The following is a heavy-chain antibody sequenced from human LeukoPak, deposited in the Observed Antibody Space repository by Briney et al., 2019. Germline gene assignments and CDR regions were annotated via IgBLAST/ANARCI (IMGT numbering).Heavy chain of an antibody. CDR3: ARDRGGAAAY. CDR1: GFTFGAYW. CDR2: LNQDGSEK. Sequence: PGGSLRLSCAASGFTFGAYWMTWVRQAPGKGLEWVANLNQDGSEKYYVDSVKGRFTISRDNAKSSLFLQMNSLRAEDTAVYYCARDRGGAAAYWGQGTLVTVSS. J-gene: IGHJ4*02. D-gene: IGHD3-16*01. V-gene: IGHV3-7*05.